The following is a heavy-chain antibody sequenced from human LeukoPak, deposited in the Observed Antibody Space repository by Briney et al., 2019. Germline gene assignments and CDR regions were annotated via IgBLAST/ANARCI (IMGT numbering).Heavy chain of an antibody. J-gene: IGHJ3*02. Sequence: GGSLRLSCAASGFTFSSYAVSWVRQAPGKGLEWVSAISGSGGSTYYADSVRGRFTISRDNSKNTLYLQMNSLRAEDTAVYYCAKGEQYYYDSSGYAWDAFDIWGQGTMVTVSS. V-gene: IGHV3-23*01. CDR1: GFTFSSYA. CDR2: ISGSGGST. D-gene: IGHD3-22*01. CDR3: AKGEQYYYDSSGYAWDAFDI.